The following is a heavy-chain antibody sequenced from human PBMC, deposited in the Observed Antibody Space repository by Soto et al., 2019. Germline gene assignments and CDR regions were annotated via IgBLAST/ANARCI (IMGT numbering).Heavy chain of an antibody. Sequence: GGSLRLSCAASGFTFSSYAMSWVRQAPGKGLEWVSAISGSGSSTYYADSVKGRFTISRDNSKNTLYLQMNSLRVEDTDVYYCAIDRDTLEYSSPLAVDDWGQGTLVTVSS. D-gene: IGHD6-6*01. J-gene: IGHJ4*02. CDR1: GFTFSSYA. V-gene: IGHV3-23*01. CDR3: AIDRDTLEYSSPLAVDD. CDR2: ISGSGSST.